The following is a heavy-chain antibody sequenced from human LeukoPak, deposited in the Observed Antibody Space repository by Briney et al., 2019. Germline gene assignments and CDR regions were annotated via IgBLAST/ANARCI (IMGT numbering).Heavy chain of an antibody. CDR2: IYYGGST. V-gene: IGHV4-59*04. CDR1: GGSISGYY. D-gene: IGHD5-24*01. CDR3: ASADGYKIDY. J-gene: IGHJ4*02. Sequence: SGPTLVNPSETLSLTCSVSGGSISGYYWSWIRQPPGQGLEWIGNIYYGGSTYYNPSLKSRVSISVDTSNNQFSLKVSSVTAADTAVYYCASADGYKIDYWGQGTLVTVSS.